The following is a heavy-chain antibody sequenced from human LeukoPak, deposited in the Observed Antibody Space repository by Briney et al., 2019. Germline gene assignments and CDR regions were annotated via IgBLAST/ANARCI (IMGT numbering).Heavy chain of an antibody. CDR3: AKGGGSYLITFDY. CDR2: ISGSGGST. CDR1: GFTFSSYA. J-gene: IGHJ4*02. Sequence: GGSLRLSCAASGFTFSSYAMSWVRQAPGKGLGWVSAISGSGGSTYYADSVKGRFTISRDNSKNTLYLQMNSLRAEDTAVYYCAKGGGSYLITFDYWGQGTLVTVSS. V-gene: IGHV3-23*01. D-gene: IGHD1-26*01.